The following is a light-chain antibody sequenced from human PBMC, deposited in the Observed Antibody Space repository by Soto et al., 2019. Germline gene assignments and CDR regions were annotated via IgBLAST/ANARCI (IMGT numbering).Light chain of an antibody. J-gene: IGKJ1*01. V-gene: IGKV3-20*01. CDR1: QSVSSRS. Sequence: EIVLTQFPGTLSLSPGERATLSCRASQSVSSRSLAWYQQKPGQAPRLLISDASNRAADIPDRFSGSGSGTDFTLTINRLEPEDFAVYYCQQYAGSPRTFGQGTKVDIK. CDR2: DAS. CDR3: QQYAGSPRT.